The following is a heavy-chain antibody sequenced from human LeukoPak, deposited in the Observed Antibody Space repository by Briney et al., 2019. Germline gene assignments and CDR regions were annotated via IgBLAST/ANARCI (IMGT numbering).Heavy chain of an antibody. CDR3: ATYRQVLLPFES. Sequence: GGSLRLSCAASGFTFSTFAMIWVRQPPGKGLEWVSSIFPGGGEIHYADSVRGRFTISRDNSKSTLSLQMNNLRAEGTAIYYCATYRQVLLPFESWGQGTLVTVSS. V-gene: IGHV3-23*01. CDR1: GFTFSTFA. CDR2: IFPGGGEI. J-gene: IGHJ4*02. D-gene: IGHD2-8*02.